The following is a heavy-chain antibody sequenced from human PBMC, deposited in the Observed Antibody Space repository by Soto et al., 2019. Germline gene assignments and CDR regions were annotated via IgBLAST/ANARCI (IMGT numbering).Heavy chain of an antibody. CDR1: GFTFSSYA. D-gene: IGHD6-13*01. J-gene: IGHJ4*02. V-gene: IGHV3-23*01. CDR2: ISGSGGST. Sequence: HPGGSLRLSCAAAGFTFSSYAMSWVRQAPGKGLEWVSAISGSGGSTYYADSVKGRFTISRDNSKNTLYLQMNSLRAEDTAVYYCAKGIAAAGTAGDYWGQGTLVTVSS. CDR3: AKGIAAAGTAGDY.